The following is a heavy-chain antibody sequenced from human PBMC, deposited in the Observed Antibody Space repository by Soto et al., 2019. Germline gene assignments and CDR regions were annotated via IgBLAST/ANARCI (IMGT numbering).Heavy chain of an antibody. CDR1: GFSLSTSGVG. CDR3: AHRLSLGRGRYSSSWYYDY. D-gene: IGHD6-13*01. J-gene: IGHJ4*02. CDR2: IYWNDDK. V-gene: IGHV2-5*01. Sequence: QITLKESGPTLVKPTQTLTLTCTFSGFSLSTSGVGVGWIRQPPGKALEWLALIYWNDDKRYSPSLKSTLTITKDTSKNQLVLTMTNMDPVDTATYYCAHRLSLGRGRYSSSWYYDYWGQGTLVTVSS.